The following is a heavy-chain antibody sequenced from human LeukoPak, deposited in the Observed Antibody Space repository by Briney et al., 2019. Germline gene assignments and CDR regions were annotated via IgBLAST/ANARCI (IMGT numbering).Heavy chain of an antibody. V-gene: IGHV4-59*06. D-gene: IGHD2-2*01. Sequence: SETLSLTCTVSGGSISSYYWSWIRQHPGKGLEWIGYIYYSGSTYYNPSLKSRVTISVDTSKNQFSLKLSSVTAADTAVYYCARDVLPVVVPAAGGGWLDPWGQGTLVTVSS. CDR3: ARDVLPVVVPAAGGGWLDP. J-gene: IGHJ5*02. CDR2: IYYSGST. CDR1: GGSISSYY.